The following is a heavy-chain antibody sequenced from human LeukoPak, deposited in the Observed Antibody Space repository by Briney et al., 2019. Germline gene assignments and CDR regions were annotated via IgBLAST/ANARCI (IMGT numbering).Heavy chain of an antibody. CDR2: IKQDGNEK. CDR3: ARDTLGEGEDANYAVYYFDY. J-gene: IGHJ4*02. CDR1: GFTVSTNY. Sequence: GGSLRLSCAASGFTVSTNYMSWVRQAPGKGLEWVANIKQDGNEKYYADSVKGRFTISRDNGKNSLDLQMNSLRADDTAVYYCARDTLGEGEDANYAVYYFDYWGQGTVVTVSS. D-gene: IGHD4/OR15-4a*01. V-gene: IGHV3-7*01.